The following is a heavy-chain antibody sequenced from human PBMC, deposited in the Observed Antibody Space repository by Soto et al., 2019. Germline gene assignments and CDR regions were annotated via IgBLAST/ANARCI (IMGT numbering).Heavy chain of an antibody. CDR1: GFTFSSYG. CDR3: AREGRDSILVAVRSYYGSGSNWFDP. D-gene: IGHD3-10*01. Sequence: QVQLVESGGGVVQPGRSLRLSCAASGFTFSSYGMHWVRQAPGKGLEWVAVIWYDGSNKYYADSVKGRFTISRDNSKNTLYLQMNSLRAEDTAVYYCAREGRDSILVAVRSYYGSGSNWFDPWGQGTLVTVSS. V-gene: IGHV3-33*01. CDR2: IWYDGSNK. J-gene: IGHJ5*02.